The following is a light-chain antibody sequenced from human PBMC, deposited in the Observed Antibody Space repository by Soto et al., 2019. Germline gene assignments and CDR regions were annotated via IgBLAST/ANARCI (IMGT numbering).Light chain of an antibody. CDR1: QGINNY. CDR3: QQYEKFPFT. J-gene: IGKJ4*01. Sequence: MTQSPLSLSASVGDRVTITCQASQGINNYLNWFQQKPGKAPELLIYVASNLATGVPSRFSGSGSGTDFIFTISSLQPEDIATYFCQQYEKFPFTFGGGTKVEIK. CDR2: VAS. V-gene: IGKV1-33*01.